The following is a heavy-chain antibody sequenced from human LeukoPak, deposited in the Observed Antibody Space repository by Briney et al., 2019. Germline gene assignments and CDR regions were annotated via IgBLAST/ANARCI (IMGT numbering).Heavy chain of an antibody. D-gene: IGHD4-11*01. CDR2: MKEDGGEI. Sequence: PGRSLRLSCAASGFTFSSYAMHWVRQAPGKGLEWVANMKEDGGEINYVDSVTGRFTISRDNARGSLYLQMDSLRAEDTAVYYCVRDRGYSNFDYWGQGSLVAVSS. CDR1: GFTFSSYA. CDR3: VRDRGYSNFDY. J-gene: IGHJ4*02. V-gene: IGHV3-7*01.